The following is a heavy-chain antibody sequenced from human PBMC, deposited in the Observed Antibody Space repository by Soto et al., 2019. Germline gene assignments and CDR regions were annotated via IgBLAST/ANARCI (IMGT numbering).Heavy chain of an antibody. CDR3: AKSLSGYSNFDY. CDR2: ISGSGGST. J-gene: IGHJ4*02. D-gene: IGHD5-12*01. V-gene: IGHV3-23*01. Sequence: GSLRLSCAASGFTFSSYAMSWVRQAPGKGLEWVSAISGSGGSTYYADSVKGRFTISRDNSKNTLYLQMNSLRAEDTAVYYCAKSLSGYSNFDYWGQGTLVTVSS. CDR1: GFTFSSYA.